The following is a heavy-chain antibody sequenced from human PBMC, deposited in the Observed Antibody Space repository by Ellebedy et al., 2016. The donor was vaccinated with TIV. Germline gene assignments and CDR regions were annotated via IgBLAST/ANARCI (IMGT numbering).Heavy chain of an antibody. D-gene: IGHD5-12*01. CDR2: INSDGSNT. CDR1: GFTFSNYW. Sequence: GESLKISCAASGFTFSNYWMSWVRQGPGKGLVWVSRINSDGSNTRYADSVKGRFTISRDNAKNTLYLQMNSLRAEDTAVYNCARSWLPDYWGQGTLVTVSS. J-gene: IGHJ4*02. V-gene: IGHV3-74*01. CDR3: ARSWLPDY.